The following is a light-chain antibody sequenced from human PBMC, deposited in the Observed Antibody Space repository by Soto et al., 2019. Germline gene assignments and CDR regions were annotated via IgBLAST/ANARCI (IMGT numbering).Light chain of an antibody. V-gene: IGKV3-20*01. J-gene: IGKJ1*01. Sequence: EIVLTQSPATLSAYPGERATLSCRASQSVGSDLAWYQQKPGQAPRLLIYGASTRAAGIPDRFSGSGSGTDFTLTITRLEPEDFAVYYCQQYGGPVPWAFGQGTKVDI. CDR3: QQYGGPVPWA. CDR1: QSVGSD. CDR2: GAS.